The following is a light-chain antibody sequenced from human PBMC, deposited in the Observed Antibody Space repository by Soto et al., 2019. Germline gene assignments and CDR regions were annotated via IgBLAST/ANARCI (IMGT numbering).Light chain of an antibody. CDR1: QDINNY. J-gene: IGKJ5*01. Sequence: DIQVTQSPPSMAASVGDRVTITFRASQDINNYLNWYQQKPGRAPKLLIYDASNLEAGVPSRFRGSGSGTDFTFTISRLQPEDIATYYCQQYENLPTFGQGTRLEIK. CDR2: DAS. V-gene: IGKV1-33*01. CDR3: QQYENLPT.